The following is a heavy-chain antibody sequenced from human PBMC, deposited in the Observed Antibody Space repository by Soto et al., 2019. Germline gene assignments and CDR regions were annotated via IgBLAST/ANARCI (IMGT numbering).Heavy chain of an antibody. CDR2: ISSSSSTI. D-gene: IGHD3-3*01. CDR1: GFTFSSYS. V-gene: IGHV3-48*02. J-gene: IGHJ4*02. Sequence: GGSLRLSCAASGFTFSSYSMNWVRQAPGKGLEWVSYISSSSSTIYYADSVKGRFTISRDNAKNSLYLQMNSLRDEDTAVYYCAREGGGGYYDFWSGYLGYWGQGTLVTVSS. CDR3: AREGGGGYYDFWSGYLGY.